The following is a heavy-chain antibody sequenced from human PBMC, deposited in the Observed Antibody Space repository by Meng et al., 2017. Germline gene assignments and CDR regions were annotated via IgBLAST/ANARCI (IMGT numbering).Heavy chain of an antibody. Sequence: HVDVVQSGPEARKPGSSVTVSCKASGGTFSSYAISWVRQAPGQGLEWMGGIIPIFGTANYAQKFQGRVTITADKSTSTAYMELSSLRSEDTAVYYCARGVGYGGNSLYFDYWGQGTLVTVSS. CDR2: IIPIFGTA. CDR3: ARGVGYGGNSLYFDY. CDR1: GGTFSSYA. J-gene: IGHJ4*02. D-gene: IGHD4-23*01. V-gene: IGHV1-69*06.